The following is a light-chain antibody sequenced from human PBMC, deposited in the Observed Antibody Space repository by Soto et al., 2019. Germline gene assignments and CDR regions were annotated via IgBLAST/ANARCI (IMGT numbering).Light chain of an antibody. J-gene: IGLJ1*01. Sequence: QSVLTQPASVSGSPGQSIAISCTGTSSDIGAFKYVSWFQQHPDKVPKLLIYDVNNRPSGVSNRFSGSKSGNTASLTISGLQAEDEADYYCNSFTSSTTHVFGTGTKVTVL. CDR2: DVN. CDR1: SSDIGAFKY. V-gene: IGLV2-14*03. CDR3: NSFTSSTTHV.